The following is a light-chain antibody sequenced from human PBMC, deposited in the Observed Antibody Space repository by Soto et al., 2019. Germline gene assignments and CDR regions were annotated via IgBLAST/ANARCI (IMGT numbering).Light chain of an antibody. Sequence: ETVMTQSPATLSVSPGERATLSCRASQSVNSNLAWYQQKLGQAPRVLIYGASTRATGIPDRFSGSGSGTEFILTISSLQSEDFAVYYCQESNTWPWTFGQGTKVEIK. CDR3: QESNTWPWT. J-gene: IGKJ1*01. CDR1: QSVNSN. V-gene: IGKV3-15*01. CDR2: GAS.